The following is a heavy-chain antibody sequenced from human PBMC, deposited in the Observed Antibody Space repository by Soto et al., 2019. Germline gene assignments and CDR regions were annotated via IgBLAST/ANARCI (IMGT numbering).Heavy chain of an antibody. CDR1: GGSISSSSYY. CDR2: IYYSGST. V-gene: IGHV4-39*01. Sequence: LSLTCTVSGGSISSSSYYWGWIRQPPGKGLEWIGSIYYSGSTYYNPSLKSRVTISVDTSKNQFSLKLSSVTAADTAVYYCASMGYHYGSGSYPLDYWGQGTLVTVSS. D-gene: IGHD3-10*01. J-gene: IGHJ4*02. CDR3: ASMGYHYGSGSYPLDY.